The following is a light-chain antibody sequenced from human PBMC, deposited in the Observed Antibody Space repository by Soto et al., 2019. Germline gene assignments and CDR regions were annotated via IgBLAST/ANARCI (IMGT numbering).Light chain of an antibody. V-gene: IGKV1-6*01. CDR3: LQYYNFSWT. Sequence: AIQMTQSPSSLYASVGDRVAISCRASQDIRNTLAWYQQKPGEAPKLLIFAASNLQSGVPSRFSGSGSVTDFTLAITGLQPEDFATYYCLQYYNFSWTFGQGTKVEVK. CDR1: QDIRNT. J-gene: IGKJ1*01. CDR2: AAS.